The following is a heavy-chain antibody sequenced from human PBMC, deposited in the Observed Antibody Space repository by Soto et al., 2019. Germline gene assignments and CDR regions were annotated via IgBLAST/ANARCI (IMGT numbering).Heavy chain of an antibody. Sequence: PGGSMKLCCAASGLTVSSYGVSWVRQAPGKGLEWVATIRESGSSKYYADSVKGRFTISRDNSKNTLYLQMNSLRAEDTAVYYCASGPDAFDIWGQGTMVTVSS. CDR1: GLTVSSYG. CDR3: ASGPDAFDI. D-gene: IGHD6-25*01. J-gene: IGHJ3*02. CDR2: IRESGSSK. V-gene: IGHV3-23*01.